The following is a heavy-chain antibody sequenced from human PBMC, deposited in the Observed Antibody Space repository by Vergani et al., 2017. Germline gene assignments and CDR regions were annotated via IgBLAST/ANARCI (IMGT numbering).Heavy chain of an antibody. CDR3: VRARCSGPCFMSNWFDS. Sequence: EVQLVESGGGLIHPGGSLRLSCEGSGFSFSGYWMHWARQSPEKGLVWVSRIKSDGSITNYADSVKGRFTISRDNAKNTLYLEMNSLRGDDTAIYYCVRARCSGPCFMSNWFDSWRQGTLVTVSS. V-gene: IGHV3-74*01. CDR2: IKSDGSIT. CDR1: GFSFSGYW. J-gene: IGHJ5*01. D-gene: IGHD5-12*01.